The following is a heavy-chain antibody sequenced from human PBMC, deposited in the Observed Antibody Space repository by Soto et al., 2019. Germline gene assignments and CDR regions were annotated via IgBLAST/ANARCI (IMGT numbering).Heavy chain of an antibody. Sequence: QVQLQESGPGLVKPSQTLSLTCTVSGSSISSGGYYWSWIRQHPGKGLEWIGCTYYRGSTYYNPSLKRRLITSVDTSKNGFSLRLSSVTAADTAVYFCARLGFGGNPYYFDYWGQGILVTVSS. CDR3: ARLGFGGNPYYFDY. V-gene: IGHV4-31*03. D-gene: IGHD2-15*01. J-gene: IGHJ4*02. CDR1: GSSISSGGYY. CDR2: TYYRGST.